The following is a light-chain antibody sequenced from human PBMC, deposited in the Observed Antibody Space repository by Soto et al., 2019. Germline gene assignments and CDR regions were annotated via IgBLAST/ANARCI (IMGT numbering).Light chain of an antibody. Sequence: EIVMTQPPATLSVSPGERAALSCSASQSVSSKLAWYRQRPGQAPRLVIYDKSTRATGVPARFSGSGAGTEFTLTISSLQSEDFGAYYCQQYNDWFSITFGQGTRLEIK. CDR2: DKS. CDR1: QSVSSK. V-gene: IGKV3-15*01. J-gene: IGKJ5*01. CDR3: QQYNDWFSIT.